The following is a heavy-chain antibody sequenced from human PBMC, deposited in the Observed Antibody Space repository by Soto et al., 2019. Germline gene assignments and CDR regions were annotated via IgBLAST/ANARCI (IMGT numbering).Heavy chain of an antibody. CDR2: ISSNGGST. CDR3: AREGRDGSSYSFDY. CDR1: GFTFSSYA. D-gene: IGHD2-15*01. Sequence: VQLVESGGGLVQPGGSLRLSCAASGFTFSSYAMHWVRQAPGKGLEYVSAISSNGGSTYYANSVKGRFTISRDNSNNTLYLQTGTLRTEDRAVYYCAREGRDGSSYSFDYRGQGNLVRVSS. J-gene: IGHJ4*02. V-gene: IGHV3-64*01.